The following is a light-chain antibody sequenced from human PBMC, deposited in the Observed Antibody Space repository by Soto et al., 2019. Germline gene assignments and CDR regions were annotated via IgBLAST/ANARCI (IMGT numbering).Light chain of an antibody. CDR2: GAS. CDR3: QQYDNWPYT. CDR1: QSVSNN. Sequence: EIVMTHSPATLSVSPGERATLSCRASQSVSNNLAWYQQKPGQAPRLLIYGASTRATALPARFSGSGSGTEFTLTISSLQSEDFAVYFCQQYDNWPYTFGRGTKLEIK. V-gene: IGKV3-15*01. J-gene: IGKJ2*01.